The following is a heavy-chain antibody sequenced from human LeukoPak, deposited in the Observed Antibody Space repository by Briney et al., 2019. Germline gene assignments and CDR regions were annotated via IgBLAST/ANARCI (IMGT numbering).Heavy chain of an antibody. Sequence: SETLSLTCAVYGASFSGPHWTWIRQPPGKGLEWIGEINHRGSTNYNPSLKSRATLSVDTSKNQFSLRLTSLAAADMAVYYCARGDSYGEFDYWGQGTLVTVSS. V-gene: IGHV4-34*01. CDR1: GASFSGPH. CDR2: INHRGST. CDR3: ARGDSYGEFDY. J-gene: IGHJ4*02. D-gene: IGHD5-18*01.